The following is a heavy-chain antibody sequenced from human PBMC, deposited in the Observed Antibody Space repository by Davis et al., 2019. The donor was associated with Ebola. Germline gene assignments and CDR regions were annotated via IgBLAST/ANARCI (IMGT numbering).Heavy chain of an antibody. D-gene: IGHD6-6*01. CDR2: IYYSGST. J-gene: IGHJ6*02. V-gene: IGHV4-30-4*07. CDR3: RLAARYYYYGMDV. CDR1: GGFVSSGGYS. Sequence: SETLSLTCAVSGGFVSSGGYSWSWIRQPPGKGLEWIGYIYYSGSTYYNPSLKSRVTISVDTSKNQFSLKLSSVTAADTAVYYCRLAARYYYYGMDVWGQGTTVTVSS.